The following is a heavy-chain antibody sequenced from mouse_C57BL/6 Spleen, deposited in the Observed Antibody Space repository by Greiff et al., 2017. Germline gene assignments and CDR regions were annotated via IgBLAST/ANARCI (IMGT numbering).Heavy chain of an antibody. Sequence: VKVVESGPGLVQPSQSLSITCTVSGFSLTSYGVHWVRQSPGKGLEWLGVIWSGGSTDYNAAFISRLSISKDNSKSQVFFKMNSLQADDTAIYYCARNYEELGSNFDYWGQGTTLTVSS. CDR3: ARNYEELGSNFDY. J-gene: IGHJ2*01. V-gene: IGHV2-2*01. CDR1: GFSLTSYG. D-gene: IGHD4-1*01. CDR2: IWSGGST.